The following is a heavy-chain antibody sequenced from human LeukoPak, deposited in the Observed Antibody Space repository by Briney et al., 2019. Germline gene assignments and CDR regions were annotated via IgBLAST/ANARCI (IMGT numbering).Heavy chain of an antibody. CDR3: ATAHICSSTSCHLYRNPLRYYYYYYMDV. Sequence: ASVKVSCKVSGYTLTELSMHWVRQAPGKGLEWMGGFDPEDGETIYAQKFQRRVTMTEDTSTDTAYMELSSLRSEDTAVYYCATAHICSSTSCHLYRNPLRYYYYYYMDVWGKGTTVTVSS. CDR2: FDPEDGET. CDR1: GYTLTELS. V-gene: IGHV1-24*01. J-gene: IGHJ6*03. D-gene: IGHD2-2*01.